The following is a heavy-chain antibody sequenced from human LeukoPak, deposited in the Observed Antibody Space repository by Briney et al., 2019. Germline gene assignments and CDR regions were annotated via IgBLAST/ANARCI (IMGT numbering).Heavy chain of an antibody. CDR1: GFTFSSYW. D-gene: IGHD6-6*01. V-gene: IGHV3-7*05. CDR2: IKQDGSEE. Sequence: GGSLRLSCAASGFTFSSYWMSWVRQAPGKGLEWVANIKQDGSEEVYVDSVKGRFTISGDNAKNSLFLQMNTLRAEDTAVYYCARDPYSSTWSYGMDVWGQGPTVTVSS. CDR3: ARDPYSSTWSYGMDV. J-gene: IGHJ6*02.